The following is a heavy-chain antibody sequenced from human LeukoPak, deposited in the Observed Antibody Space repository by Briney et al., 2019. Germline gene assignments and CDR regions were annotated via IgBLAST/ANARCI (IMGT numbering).Heavy chain of an antibody. CDR2: ISAYNGNT. CDR1: GYTFTSYG. J-gene: IGHJ3*02. D-gene: IGHD2-2*01. CDR3: ARDVLIVPAATAAFDI. V-gene: IGHV1-18*01. Sequence: ASVTVSCKASGYTFTSYGISWVRQAPGQGLEWMGWISAYNGNTNYAQKLQGRVTMTTDTSTSTAYMELRSLRSDDTAVYYCARDVLIVPAATAAFDIWGQGTMVTVSS.